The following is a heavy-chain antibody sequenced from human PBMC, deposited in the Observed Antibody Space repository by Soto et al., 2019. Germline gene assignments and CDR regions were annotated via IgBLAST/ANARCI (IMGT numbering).Heavy chain of an antibody. CDR2: IWYDGSRK. CDR3: ARARVDCSRLSCLTPTFDP. Sequence: GGSLRLSCAASGFTFSTYAMHWVRQAPGKGLEWVAIIWYDGSRKYYEDSVKGRFTISRDNSKNTLYLQMNSLRAEDTAVYYCARARVDCSRLSCLTPTFDPWGQGTLVTVSS. D-gene: IGHD2-2*01. V-gene: IGHV3-33*01. CDR1: GFTFSTYA. J-gene: IGHJ5*02.